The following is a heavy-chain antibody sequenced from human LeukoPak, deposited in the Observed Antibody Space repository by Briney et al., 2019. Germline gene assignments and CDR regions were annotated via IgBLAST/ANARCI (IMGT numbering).Heavy chain of an antibody. D-gene: IGHD6-13*01. V-gene: IGHV4-34*01. CDR3: ARVVGYSSSWSDY. CDR2: INHSGST. J-gene: IGHJ4*02. CDR1: GGSFSGYY. Sequence: PSETLSLTCAVYGGSFSGYYWSWIRQPPGKGLEWIGEINHSGSTNYNPSLKSRVTISVDTSKNQFSLKLSSVIAADTAVYYCARVVGYSSSWSDYWGQGTLVTVSS.